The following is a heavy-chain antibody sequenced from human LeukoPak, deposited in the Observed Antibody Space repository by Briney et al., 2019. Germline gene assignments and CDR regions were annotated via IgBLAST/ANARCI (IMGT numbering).Heavy chain of an antibody. CDR3: AREARRITMIVRPPNHLDY. D-gene: IGHD3-22*01. Sequence: ASVKVSCKASGYTFTSYGISWVRQAPGQGLEWMGWISAYDGNTNYAQKLQGRVTMTTDTSTSTAYMELRSLRSDDTAVYYCAREARRITMIVRPPNHLDYWGQGTLVTVSS. V-gene: IGHV1-18*01. J-gene: IGHJ4*02. CDR1: GYTFTSYG. CDR2: ISAYDGNT.